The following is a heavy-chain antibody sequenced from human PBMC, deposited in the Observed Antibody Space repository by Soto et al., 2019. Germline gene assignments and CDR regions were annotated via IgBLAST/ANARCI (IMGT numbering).Heavy chain of an antibody. CDR2: IYPGDSDT. V-gene: IGHV5-51*01. D-gene: IGHD6-13*01. Sequence: GESLKISCNGSGYIFTSYWIGWVRQMPGKGLEWMGIIYPGDSDTRYSPSFQGQVTISADKSISTAYLQWSSLKASDTAMYYCARSGYSRSNYYYGMDVWGQGTTVTVSS. CDR1: GYIFTSYW. CDR3: ARSGYSRSNYYYGMDV. J-gene: IGHJ6*02.